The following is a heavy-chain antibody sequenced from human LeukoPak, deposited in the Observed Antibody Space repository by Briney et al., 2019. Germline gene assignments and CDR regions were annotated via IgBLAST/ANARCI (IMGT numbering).Heavy chain of an antibody. J-gene: IGHJ5*02. CDR2: TNHSGSS. V-gene: IGHV4-34*01. D-gene: IGHD3-22*01. CDR3: ASVYDSSAYYPGNWFDP. CDR1: GGSFSGYY. Sequence: SETLSLTCGVYGGSFSGYYWSWIRQPPGKGLEWIGETNHSGSSNYTPSLKSRVTISVDTSKNQFSLKLSSVTAADTAVYYCASVYDSSAYYPGNWFDPWGQGTLVTVSS.